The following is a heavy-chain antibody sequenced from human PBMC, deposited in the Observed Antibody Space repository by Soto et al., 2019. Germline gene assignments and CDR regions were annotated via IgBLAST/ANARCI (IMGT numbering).Heavy chain of an antibody. CDR1: GFTFRRNN. J-gene: IGHJ4*02. CDR3: ARARGNDWYSDY. Sequence: PGGSLRLSCAASGFTFRRNNMNWVRQAPGKGLEWVASISSSGDYLYYADSVKGRFTISKDSADNSLILQMTSLRAEDTAVYHCARARGNDWYSDYWGQGTLVTVSS. CDR2: ISSSGDYL. V-gene: IGHV3-21*01. D-gene: IGHD2-21*02.